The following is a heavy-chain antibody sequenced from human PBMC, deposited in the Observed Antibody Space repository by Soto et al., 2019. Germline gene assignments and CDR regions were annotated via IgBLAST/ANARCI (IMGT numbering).Heavy chain of an antibody. CDR3: ARWLTQETFDV. CDR2: IYYSGSI. Sequence: QVQLQESGPGLVKPSETLSLTCTVSGASISSYYWSWIRQPPGKGLEWIGHIYYSGSINYNPSPESRASISGDMSKNQFSLTLTSLTAADTAVYYCARWLTQETFDVWGQGTMVTVSS. V-gene: IGHV4-59*01. CDR1: GASISSYY. D-gene: IGHD3-9*01. J-gene: IGHJ3*01.